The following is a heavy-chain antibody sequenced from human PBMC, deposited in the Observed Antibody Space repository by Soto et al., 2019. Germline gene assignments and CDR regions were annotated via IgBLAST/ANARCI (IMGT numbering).Heavy chain of an antibody. J-gene: IGHJ6*02. CDR3: ARDKLSSSSGYYYGMDV. V-gene: IGHV3-53*01. CDR1: GFTVSSNY. Sequence: GGSLRLSCAASGFTVSSNYMSWVRQAPGKGLEWVSVIYSGGSTYYADSVKGRFTISRDNSKNTLYLQMNSLRAEDTAVYYCARDKLSSSSGYYYGMDVWGQGTTVTVSS. CDR2: IYSGGST. D-gene: IGHD6-6*01.